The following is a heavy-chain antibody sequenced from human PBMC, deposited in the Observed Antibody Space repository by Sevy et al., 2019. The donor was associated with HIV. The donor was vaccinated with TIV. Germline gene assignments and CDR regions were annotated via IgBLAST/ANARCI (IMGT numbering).Heavy chain of an antibody. Sequence: GGSLRLSCTGSGFTFGDHAMSWFHQAPGMGLEWVGFIRSNDYGGATEYAASVKGRFTISRDDSKSIADLQMNSLKTEDTAVYYCTRGCYYDSSGYSDYWGQGTLVTVSS. V-gene: IGHV3-49*03. CDR1: GFTFGDHA. CDR2: IRSNDYGGAT. J-gene: IGHJ4*02. CDR3: TRGCYYDSSGYSDY. D-gene: IGHD3-22*01.